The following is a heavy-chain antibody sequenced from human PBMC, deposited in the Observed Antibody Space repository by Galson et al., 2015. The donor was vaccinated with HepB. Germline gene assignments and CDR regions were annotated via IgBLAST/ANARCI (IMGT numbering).Heavy chain of an antibody. V-gene: IGHV3-53*01. D-gene: IGHD6-13*01. CDR2: IYSGGIT. CDR1: GFTVSSNY. Sequence: SLRLSCAASGFTVSSNYMSWVRQAPGRGLECVSVIYSGGITNYADSVRGRFIIPRDNSKNTLYLQMNSLRVEDTAVYYCARGYSRSGYSGLGFWGQGTLVTVSS. CDR3: ARGYSRSGYSGLGF. J-gene: IGHJ4*02.